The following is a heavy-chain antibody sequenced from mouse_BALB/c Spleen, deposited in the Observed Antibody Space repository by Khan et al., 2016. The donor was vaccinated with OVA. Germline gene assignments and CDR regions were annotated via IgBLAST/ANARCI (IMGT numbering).Heavy chain of an antibody. D-gene: IGHD2-3*01. CDR1: GYSITSDYA. Sequence: QLEESGPGLVKPSQSLSLTCTVTGYSITSDYAWNWIRQFPGNKLEWMGYISYSGSTNYNPALKSRISITRDTSTNQFFLQLNSVTTEDTVTYYCARDGSRYNYAMDYWGEGTSVTVSS. V-gene: IGHV3-2*02. J-gene: IGHJ4*01. CDR3: ARDGSRYNYAMDY. CDR2: ISYSGST.